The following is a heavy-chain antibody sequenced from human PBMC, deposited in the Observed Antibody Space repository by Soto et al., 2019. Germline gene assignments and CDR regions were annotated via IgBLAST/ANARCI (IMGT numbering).Heavy chain of an antibody. V-gene: IGHV3-23*01. D-gene: IGHD3-3*01. CDR1: GVPFSSYS. J-gene: IGHJ6*02. CDR3: AKDPAFWSGDFYYYGMDV. Sequence: GGSLSLSCAASGVPFSSYSMSWVRQAPGKGLEWVSAISGSGGSTYYADSVKGRFTISRDNSKNTLYLQMNSLRAEDTAVYYCAKDPAFWSGDFYYYGMDVWGQGTTVTVSS. CDR2: ISGSGGST.